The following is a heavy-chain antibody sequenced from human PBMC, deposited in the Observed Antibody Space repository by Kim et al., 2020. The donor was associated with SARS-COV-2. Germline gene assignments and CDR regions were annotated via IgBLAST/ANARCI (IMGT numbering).Heavy chain of an antibody. D-gene: IGHD6-19*01. V-gene: IGHV4-39*01. CDR1: GGAISSSNYY. CDR2: IYYRGTT. Sequence: SETLSLACTVSGGAISSSNYYWAWIRQPPGKGLEWIGTIYYRGTTSFSPSLKSRVTMSVDTSKDQFSLSVNSATAADTARYYCARTVSMARTSLFYFWGQGNLVIVSS. CDR3: ARTVSMARTSLFYF. J-gene: IGHJ4*02.